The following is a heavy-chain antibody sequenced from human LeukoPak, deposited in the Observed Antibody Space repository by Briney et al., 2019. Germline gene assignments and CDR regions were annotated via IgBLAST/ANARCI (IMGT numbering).Heavy chain of an antibody. CDR1: RFTFSTYA. CDR2: ISANGADK. CDR3: ANYRKPQGLDY. J-gene: IGHJ4*02. D-gene: IGHD1-14*01. V-gene: IGHV3-23*01. Sequence: GGSLRLSCAVSRFTFSTYAMSWVRQAPGQGLEWVSAISANGADKYYADSVKGRFTISRDNSKNTLFLQMTSLRVEDTAVYYCANYRKPQGLDYWGQETLVTVSS.